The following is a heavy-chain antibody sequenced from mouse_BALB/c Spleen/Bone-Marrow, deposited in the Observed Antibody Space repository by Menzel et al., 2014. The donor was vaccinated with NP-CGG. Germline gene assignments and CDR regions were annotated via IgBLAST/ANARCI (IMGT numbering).Heavy chain of an antibody. CDR1: GFTFSSYT. D-gene: IGHD2-3*01. V-gene: IGHV5-6-4*01. Sequence: EVKLEESGGGLVKPGGSLKLSCAASGFTFSSYTMPWVRQTPEKRLEWVATITSVGVYTYYPDSVKGRFTISRDNAKNTLYLQMSSLKSEDTAMYYCTRDLYDGYSYYAMDYWGQGTSVTVSS. CDR2: ITSVGVYT. J-gene: IGHJ4*01. CDR3: TRDLYDGYSYYAMDY.